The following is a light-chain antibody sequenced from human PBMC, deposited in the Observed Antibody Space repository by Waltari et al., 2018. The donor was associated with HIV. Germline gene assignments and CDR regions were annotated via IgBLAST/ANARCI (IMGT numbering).Light chain of an antibody. CDR1: QSVSSSY. V-gene: IGKV3-20*01. J-gene: IGKJ1*01. Sequence: EIVLTQSPGTLSLSPGERATLSCRASQSVSSSYLAWFQQKPGQAPRLLIYGASSRATGIPDRFSGSGSGTNFTLTISRLEPEDFAVYYWQQFGSPWTFGQGTKVEI. CDR3: QQFGSPWT. CDR2: GAS.